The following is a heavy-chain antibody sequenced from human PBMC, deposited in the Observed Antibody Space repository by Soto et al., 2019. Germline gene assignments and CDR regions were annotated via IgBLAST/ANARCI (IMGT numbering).Heavy chain of an antibody. CDR2: ISSSSSYI. V-gene: IGHV3-21*01. J-gene: IGHJ2*01. Sequence: ESVGGLVKPGGSLRLSCAASGFTFSSYSMNWVRQAPGKGLEWVSSISSSSSYIYYADSVKGRFTISRDNAKNSLYLQMNSLRAEDTAVYYCARSLLQNLGYCSGGSCYLYWYFDLWGRGTLVTVSS. CDR1: GFTFSSYS. D-gene: IGHD2-15*01. CDR3: ARSLLQNLGYCSGGSCYLYWYFDL.